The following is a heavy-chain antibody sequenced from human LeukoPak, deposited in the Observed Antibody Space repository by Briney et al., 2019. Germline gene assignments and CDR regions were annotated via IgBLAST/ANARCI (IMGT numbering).Heavy chain of an antibody. CDR1: GGSLSSGGYY. CDR3: ARSHSFYGSGSYYFDY. D-gene: IGHD3-10*01. V-gene: IGHV4-31*03. CDR2: IYYSGST. Sequence: SETLSLTCTVSGGSLSSGGYYWSWIRQHPGKGLEWIGYIYYSGSTYYNPSLKSRVTIPVDTSKNQFSLKLSSVTAADTAVYYCARSHSFYGSGSYYFDYWGQGTLVTVSS. J-gene: IGHJ4*02.